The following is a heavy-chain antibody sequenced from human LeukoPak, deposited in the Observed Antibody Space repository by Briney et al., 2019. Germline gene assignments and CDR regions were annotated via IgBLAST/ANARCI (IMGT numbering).Heavy chain of an antibody. V-gene: IGHV3-53*01. CDR2: IYSGGST. D-gene: IGHD3-10*01. Sequence: GGSLRLSCAASGFIVNNSYMSWVRQAPGKGLEWVSVIYSGGSTYYADSVKGRFTISRDKSKNTLYLQMNSLRAEDTAMYYCARDLIYYGSGSSDWGQGTLVTVSS. CDR3: ARDLIYYGSGSSD. J-gene: IGHJ4*02. CDR1: GFIVNNSY.